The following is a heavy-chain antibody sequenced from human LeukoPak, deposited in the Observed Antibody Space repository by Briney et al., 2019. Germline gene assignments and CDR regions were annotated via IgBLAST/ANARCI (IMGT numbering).Heavy chain of an antibody. CDR3: ARRSYDSIGYSLYYFDY. CDR1: GYSFTSYW. CDR2: IYPGDSDT. V-gene: IGHV5-51*01. J-gene: IGHJ4*02. Sequence: GESLKISCKGSGYSFTSYWIGWVRQMPGKGLEWMGIIYPGDSDTRYSPSFQGQVTISADKSISTAYLQWSSLKASDTAMYYCARRSYDSIGYSLYYFDYWGQGTLVTVFS. D-gene: IGHD3-22*01.